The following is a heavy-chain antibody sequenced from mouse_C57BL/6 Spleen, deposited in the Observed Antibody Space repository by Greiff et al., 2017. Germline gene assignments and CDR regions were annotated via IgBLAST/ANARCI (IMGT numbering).Heavy chain of an antibody. Sequence: EVQVVESGEGLVKPGGSLKLSCAASGFTFSSYAMSWVRQTPEKRLEWVAYISSGGDFIYYADTVKGRFTISRENARNTLYLQMSSLKSEDTAMYYCTRDRGGLLFDYWGQGTTLTVSS. CDR3: TRDRGGLLFDY. CDR2: ISSGGDFI. D-gene: IGHD1-1*01. V-gene: IGHV5-9-1*02. CDR1: GFTFSSYA. J-gene: IGHJ2*01.